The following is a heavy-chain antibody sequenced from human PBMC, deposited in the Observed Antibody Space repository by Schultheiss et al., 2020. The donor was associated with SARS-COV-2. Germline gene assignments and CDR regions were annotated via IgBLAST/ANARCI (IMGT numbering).Heavy chain of an antibody. Sequence: GGSLRLSCAASGFTFSSYAMSWVRQAPGKGLEWVSGITGSGGNTYYADSVKGRFTISRDNSKNTLYLQMNSLRAEDTAVYYCARPSPGYCSGGSCPDAFDIWGQGTMVTVSS. CDR3: ARPSPGYCSGGSCPDAFDI. D-gene: IGHD2-15*01. CDR2: ITGSGGNT. CDR1: GFTFSSYA. V-gene: IGHV3-23*01. J-gene: IGHJ3*02.